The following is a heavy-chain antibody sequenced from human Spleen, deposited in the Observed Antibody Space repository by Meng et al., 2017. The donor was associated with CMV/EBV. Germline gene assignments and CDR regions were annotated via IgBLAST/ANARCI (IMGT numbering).Heavy chain of an antibody. V-gene: IGHV3-21*01. CDR2: ISSSSSYI. Sequence: GESLKISCAASGLTFSTSRVNWVRQAPGKGLEWVSCISSSSSYIYYADSVKGRFIISRDNSKKTLYLQMNSLRAEDTAVYYCAKDSRTYYYASGSYSKGGFDYWGQGSLVTVSS. CDR3: AKDSRTYYYASGSYSKGGFDY. CDR1: GLTFSTSR. D-gene: IGHD3-10*01. J-gene: IGHJ4*02.